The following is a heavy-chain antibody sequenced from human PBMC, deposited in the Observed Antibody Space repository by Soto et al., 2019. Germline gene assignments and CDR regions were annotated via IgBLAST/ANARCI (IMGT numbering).Heavy chain of an antibody. CDR1: GGSISSYY. CDR2: IYYSGST. J-gene: IGHJ5*02. CDR3: ARALVVPAANWFDP. D-gene: IGHD2-2*01. V-gene: IGHV4-59*01. Sequence: SETLSLTCIVSGGSISSYYWSWIRQPPGKGLEWIGYIYYSGSTNYNPSLKSRVTISVDTSKSQFSLKLSSVTAADTAVYYCARALVVPAANWFDPWGQGTLVTVSS.